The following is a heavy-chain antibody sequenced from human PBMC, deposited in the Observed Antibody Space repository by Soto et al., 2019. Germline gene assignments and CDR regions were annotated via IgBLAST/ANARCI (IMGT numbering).Heavy chain of an antibody. J-gene: IGHJ6*02. Sequence: EVQLVESGGGLIQPGGSLRLSCAASGFTVSSNYMSWVRQAPGKGLEWVSVIYSGGSTYYADSVKCRFTISRDNSKNTLYLQMNSLRAEDTAVYYCARAFVVAATYYYGMDVWGQGTTVTVSS. CDR3: ARAFVVAATYYYGMDV. D-gene: IGHD2-15*01. V-gene: IGHV3-53*01. CDR2: IYSGGST. CDR1: GFTVSSNY.